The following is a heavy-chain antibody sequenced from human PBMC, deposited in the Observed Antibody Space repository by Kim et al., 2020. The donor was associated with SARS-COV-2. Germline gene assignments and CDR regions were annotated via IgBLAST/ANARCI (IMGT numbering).Heavy chain of an antibody. J-gene: IGHJ4*02. V-gene: IGHV3-33*01. D-gene: IGHD3-16*01. CDR1: GFTFSSYG. CDR3: ARGGGELLCLGFEY. CDR2: IWYDGSNK. Sequence: GGSLRLSCAASGFTFSSYGMHWVRQAPGTGLEWVAVIWYDGSNKYYADSVKGRFTISRDNSKNTLYLQMNSLRAEDTAVYYCARGGGELLCLGFEYWGQGTLVTVSS.